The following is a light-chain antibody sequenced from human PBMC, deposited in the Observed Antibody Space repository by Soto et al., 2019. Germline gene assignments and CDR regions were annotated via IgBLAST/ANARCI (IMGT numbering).Light chain of an antibody. CDR2: KAS. V-gene: IGKV1-5*03. Sequence: DIQMTQSPSTLSAFVGDRVTITCRASQSISSWLAWFQQKPGKAPRLLIYKASNLESGVPSRFRGSGSGTDFTLTITRPQPDDFATYYCQQYDSYPLTFGQWTKVEIK. CDR3: QQYDSYPLT. J-gene: IGKJ1*01. CDR1: QSISSW.